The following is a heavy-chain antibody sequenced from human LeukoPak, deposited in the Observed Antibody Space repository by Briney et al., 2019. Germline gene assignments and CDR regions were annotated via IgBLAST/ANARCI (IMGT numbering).Heavy chain of an antibody. V-gene: IGHV3-23*01. Sequence: GGSLRLSCAASGFTFSSYAMSWVCQAPGKGLEWVSTISGSGGSTYSADSVKGRFTISRDNSKNTLYLQMNSLRAEDTAVYYCAKGDSPSYDYYFDYWGQGTLVTVSS. CDR1: GFTFSSYA. CDR2: ISGSGGST. CDR3: AKGDSPSYDYYFDY. D-gene: IGHD5-12*01. J-gene: IGHJ4*02.